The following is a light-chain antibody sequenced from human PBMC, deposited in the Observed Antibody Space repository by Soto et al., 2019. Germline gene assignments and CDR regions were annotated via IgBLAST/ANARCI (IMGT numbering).Light chain of an antibody. CDR2: GAS. CDR1: QSIDSH. V-gene: IGKV3-20*01. Sequence: EIVMTQSPATLSVSPGERAALSCRASQSIDSHLAWYQQRPGQAPRLLIYGASTRATGIPARFSGSGSGTDFTLTISRLEPEDFAVYYCQQYGSSPWTFGQGTKVDIK. J-gene: IGKJ1*01. CDR3: QQYGSSPWT.